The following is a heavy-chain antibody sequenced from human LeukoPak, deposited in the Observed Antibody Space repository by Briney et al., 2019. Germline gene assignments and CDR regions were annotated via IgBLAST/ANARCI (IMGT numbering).Heavy chain of an antibody. CDR1: GYTFSNYG. CDR2: ISAFNGDT. CDR3: ARDRWFGVVVPAAMPGGYFDL. J-gene: IGHJ2*01. V-gene: IGHV1-18*01. D-gene: IGHD2-2*01. Sequence: ASVKVSCKASGYTFSNYGISWVRQAPGQGLEWMGWISAFNGDTNYAQNLQGRVTLTTDTSTSTAYMELRSLRSDDTAVYYCARDRWFGVVVPAAMPGGYFDLWGRGTLVTVSS.